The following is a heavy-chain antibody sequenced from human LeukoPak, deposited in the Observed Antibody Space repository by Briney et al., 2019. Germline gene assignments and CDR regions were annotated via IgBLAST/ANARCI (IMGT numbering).Heavy chain of an antibody. V-gene: IGHV3-11*01. CDR2: ISSSGSTI. Sequence: GGSLRLFCAASGFTFSDYYMSWIHQAPGKGLEWVSYISSSGSTIYYADSVKGRFTISRDNAKNSLYLQMNSLRAEDTAVYYCAREMAPYLNYYYYYGMDVWGQGTTVTVSS. CDR3: AREMAPYLNYYYYYGMDV. J-gene: IGHJ6*02. CDR1: GFTFSDYY. D-gene: IGHD5-24*01.